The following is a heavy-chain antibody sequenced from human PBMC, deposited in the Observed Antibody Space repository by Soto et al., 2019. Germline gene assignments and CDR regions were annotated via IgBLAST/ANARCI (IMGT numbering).Heavy chain of an antibody. Sequence: VGSLRLSCAASGFTFSNAWMNWVRQAPGKGLEWVGRIKSKTDGGTTDYAAPVKGRFTISRDDSKNTLYLQMNSLKTEDTAVYYCTTDEGTNDFWSGYHPYYGMDVWGQGTTVTVSS. CDR3: TTDEGTNDFWSGYHPYYGMDV. V-gene: IGHV3-15*07. D-gene: IGHD3-3*01. J-gene: IGHJ6*02. CDR1: GFTFSNAW. CDR2: IKSKTDGGTT.